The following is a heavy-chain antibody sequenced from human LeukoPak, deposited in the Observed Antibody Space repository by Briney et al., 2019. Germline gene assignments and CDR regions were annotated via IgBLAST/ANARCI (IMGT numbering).Heavy chain of an antibody. D-gene: IGHD5-12*01. V-gene: IGHV1-18*04. Sequence: RASVKVSCKASGYTFTGYYMHWVRQAPGQGLEWMGWINPNNGNTNSAQKLQGRVTMTTDTSTSTAYMELRSLRSDDTAVYYCARGSGYGYMDFDYWGQGTLVTVSS. J-gene: IGHJ4*02. CDR3: ARGSGYGYMDFDY. CDR2: INPNNGNT. CDR1: GYTFTGYY.